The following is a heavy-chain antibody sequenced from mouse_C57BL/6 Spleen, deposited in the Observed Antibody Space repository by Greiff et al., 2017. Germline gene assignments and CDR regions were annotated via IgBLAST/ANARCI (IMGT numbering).Heavy chain of an antibody. D-gene: IGHD4-1*01. CDR3: AKLGPEDWFAY. CDR2: INPGSGGT. J-gene: IGHJ3*01. Sequence: VQLQQSGAELVRPGTSVTVSCKASGYAFTNYLIEWVKQRPGQGLEWIGVINPGSGGTNYNEKFKGKATLTADKSSSTAYMQLSSLTSEDSAVYFCAKLGPEDWFAYWGQGTLVTVSA. CDR1: GYAFTNYL. V-gene: IGHV1-54*01.